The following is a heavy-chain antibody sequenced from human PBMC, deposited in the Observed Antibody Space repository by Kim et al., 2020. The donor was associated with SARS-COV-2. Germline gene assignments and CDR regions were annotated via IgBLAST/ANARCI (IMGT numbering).Heavy chain of an antibody. Sequence: GRFTISRDNAKNSLYLQMNSLRAEDTAVYYCARDAVVVPAAGSYYYGMDVWGQGTTVTVSS. D-gene: IGHD2-2*01. CDR3: ARDAVVVPAAGSYYYGMDV. V-gene: IGHV3-11*05. J-gene: IGHJ6*02.